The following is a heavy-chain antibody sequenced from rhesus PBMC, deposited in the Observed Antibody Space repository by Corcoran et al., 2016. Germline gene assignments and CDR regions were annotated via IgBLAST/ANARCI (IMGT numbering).Heavy chain of an antibody. Sequence: QVQLQESGPGVVKPSETLSLTCAVSGGSISDSYWWSWIRQPPGKGLEWIGYIFGSSTSTNHNPSRKSRVTISKDTSKNQFSLKLSSVTAADTAVYYCASHGYYDSGYYRSVDYWGQGVLVTVSS. CDR1: GGSISDSYW. CDR3: ASHGYYDSGYYRSVDY. J-gene: IGHJ4*01. D-gene: IGHD3-28*01. V-gene: IGHV4S10*01. CDR2: IFGSSTST.